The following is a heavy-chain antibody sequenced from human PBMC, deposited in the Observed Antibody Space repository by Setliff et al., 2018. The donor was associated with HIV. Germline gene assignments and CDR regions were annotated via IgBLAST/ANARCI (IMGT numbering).Heavy chain of an antibody. V-gene: IGHV1-3*01. CDR1: GYTFTSYA. CDR2: INAGNGNT. CDR3: ARLNRWSIAVAGTHLYYYGMDV. J-gene: IGHJ6*02. Sequence: VASVKVSCKASGYTFTSYAMHWVRQAPGQRLEWMGWINAGNGNTKYSQKFQGRVTITRDTSASTAYMELSSLRSEDTAVYYCARLNRWSIAVAGTHLYYYGMDVWGQGTTVTSP. D-gene: IGHD6-19*01.